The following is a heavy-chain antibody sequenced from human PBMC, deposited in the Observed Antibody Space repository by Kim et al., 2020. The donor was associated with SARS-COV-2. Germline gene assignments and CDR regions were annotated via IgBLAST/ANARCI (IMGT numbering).Heavy chain of an antibody. CDR3: AREGVSSSGYYYVGYFDY. Sequence: GGSLRLSCAASGFTFSSYGMHWVRQAPGKGLEWVAVIWYDGSNKYYADSVKGRFTISRDNSKNTLYLQMNSLRAEDTAVYYCAREGVSSSGYYYVGYFDYWGQGTLVTVSS. CDR1: GFTFSSYG. CDR2: IWYDGSNK. V-gene: IGHV3-33*01. D-gene: IGHD3-22*01. J-gene: IGHJ4*02.